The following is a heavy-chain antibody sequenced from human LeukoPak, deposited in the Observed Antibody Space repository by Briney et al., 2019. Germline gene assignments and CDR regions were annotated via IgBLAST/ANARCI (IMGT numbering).Heavy chain of an antibody. CDR3: ARDLTSYDSSGPSYFDY. Sequence: PGGSLRLSCAASGFTFSNYWMSWVRQAPGKGLEWVANIKQDGGETYFVDSVKGRFTVSRDNAKNSLYLRMNSLRAEDTAIYYCARDLTSYDSSGPSYFDYWGQGTLVTVSS. CDR2: IKQDGGET. V-gene: IGHV3-7*01. J-gene: IGHJ4*02. D-gene: IGHD3-22*01. CDR1: GFTFSNYW.